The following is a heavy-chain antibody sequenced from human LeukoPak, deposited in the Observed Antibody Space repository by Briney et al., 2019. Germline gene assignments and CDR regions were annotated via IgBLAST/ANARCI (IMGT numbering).Heavy chain of an antibody. CDR2: IIPIFGTA. J-gene: IGHJ4*02. CDR1: GGTFSSYA. D-gene: IGHD5-12*01. Sequence: ASVKVSCKASGGTFSSYAISWVRQAPGQGLEWMGGIIPIFGTANYAQKFQGRVTITADESTSTAYTELSSLRSEDTAVYYCARDVGVRTSGYGDYWGQGTLVTVSS. V-gene: IGHV1-69*13. CDR3: ARDVGVRTSGYGDY.